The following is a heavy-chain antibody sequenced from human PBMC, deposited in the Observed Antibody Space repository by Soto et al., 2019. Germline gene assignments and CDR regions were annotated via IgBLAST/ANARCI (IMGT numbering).Heavy chain of an antibody. Sequence: ASVKVSCKASGGTFSTYSISWVRQAPGQGLEWMGWISAYNGNTNYAQKLQGRVTMTTDTSTSTAYMELRSLRSDDTAVYYCARDRGYYDSSGYYRYFQHWGQGTLVTVSS. CDR1: GGTFSTYS. J-gene: IGHJ1*01. CDR3: ARDRGYYDSSGYYRYFQH. V-gene: IGHV1-18*01. D-gene: IGHD3-22*01. CDR2: ISAYNGNT.